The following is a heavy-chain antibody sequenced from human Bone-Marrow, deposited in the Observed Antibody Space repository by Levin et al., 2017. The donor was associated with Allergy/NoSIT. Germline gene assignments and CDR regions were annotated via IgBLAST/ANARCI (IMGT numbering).Heavy chain of an antibody. D-gene: IGHD3-9*01. V-gene: IGHV3-33*06. Sequence: SCAASGFTFSSSGMHWVRQAPGKGLEWVAVIWYDGSNKYYADSVKGRFTISRDNSKNTLYLQMNSLRAEDTAVYYCAKGGHYDILTGYVDYWGQGTLVTVSS. J-gene: IGHJ4*02. CDR2: IWYDGSNK. CDR3: AKGGHYDILTGYVDY. CDR1: GFTFSSSG.